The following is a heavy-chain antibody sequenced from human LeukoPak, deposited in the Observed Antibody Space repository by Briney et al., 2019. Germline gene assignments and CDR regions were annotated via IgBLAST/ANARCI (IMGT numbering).Heavy chain of an antibody. CDR1: GFTFSSYG. J-gene: IGHJ5*02. D-gene: IGHD6-6*01. Sequence: PGGSLRLSCAASGFTFSSYGMPWVRQAPGKGLEWVAVIWYDGSNKYYADSVKGRFTISRDNSKNTLYLQMNSLRAEDTAVYYCAKEYSSSSKYNWFDPWGQGTLVTVSS. CDR2: IWYDGSNK. CDR3: AKEYSSSSKYNWFDP. V-gene: IGHV3-33*06.